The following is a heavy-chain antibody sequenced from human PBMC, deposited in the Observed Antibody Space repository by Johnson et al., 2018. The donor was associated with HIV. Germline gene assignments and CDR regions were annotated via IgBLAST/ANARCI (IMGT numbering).Heavy chain of an antibody. CDR2: INWNGGST. D-gene: IGHD3-3*01. CDR1: GFTFDDYG. J-gene: IGHJ3*01. Sequence: EVQLVESGGGVVRPGGSLRLSCAAYGFTFDDYGMSWVRQAPGKGLEWVSGINWNGGSTGYADSVKGRFTLSRDNGKNSLHLQLNSLRADDTAVYYCARDPLFGVVLGGAMLQISTFDLWGQGTMVTVSS. V-gene: IGHV3-20*04. CDR3: ARDPLFGVVLGGAMLQISTFDL.